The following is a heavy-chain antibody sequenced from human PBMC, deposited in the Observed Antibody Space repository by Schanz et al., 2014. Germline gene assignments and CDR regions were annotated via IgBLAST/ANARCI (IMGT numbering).Heavy chain of an antibody. D-gene: IGHD1-26*01. CDR1: GYTFNHYG. CDR3: ARGYVLEPADYYDP. V-gene: IGHV1-18*01. Sequence: QGQLVQSESELKKPGASVRVSCKASGYTFNHYGVMWVRQVPGQGLEWVGWISGANGNPKSARALQDRLTITIDTSTSTAFLELRNLRSDDTAVYYCARGYVLEPADYYDPWGQGTLVTVSS. CDR2: ISGANGNP. J-gene: IGHJ3*01.